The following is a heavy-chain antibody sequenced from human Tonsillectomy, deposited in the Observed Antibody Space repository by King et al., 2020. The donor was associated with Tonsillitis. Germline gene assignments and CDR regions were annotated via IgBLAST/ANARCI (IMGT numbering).Heavy chain of an antibody. CDR3: AKEFDSGYDLDY. V-gene: IGHV3-30*02. D-gene: IGHD5-12*01. J-gene: IGHJ4*02. CDR2: TRYDGSNK. CDR1: GFTFSSYG. Sequence: VQLVESGGGVVQPGGSLRLSCAASGFTFSSYGMHWVRQAPGKGLEWVAFTRYDGSNKYYADSVKGRFTISRDNSKNTLYLQMNSLRAEDTAVYYCAKEFDSGYDLDYWGQGTLVTVSS.